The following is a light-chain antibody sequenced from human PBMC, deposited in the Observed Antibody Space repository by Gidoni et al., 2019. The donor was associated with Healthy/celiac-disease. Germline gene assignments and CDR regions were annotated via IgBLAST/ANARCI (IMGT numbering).Light chain of an antibody. Sequence: QSVLPQPPSASGTPGQRATISCSGSSSNIGSNTVNWYQQLPGTAPKLLIYSNNQRPSGVPDRFSGSKSGTSASLAISGLQSEDEADYYCAAWDDSLNGYVFGTGTKVTVL. V-gene: IGLV1-44*01. J-gene: IGLJ1*01. CDR1: SSNIGSNT. CDR2: SNN. CDR3: AAWDDSLNGYV.